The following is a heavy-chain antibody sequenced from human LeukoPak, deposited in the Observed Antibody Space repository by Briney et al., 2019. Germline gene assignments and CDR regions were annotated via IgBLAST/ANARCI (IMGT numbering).Heavy chain of an antibody. CDR1: GFSFTSYW. J-gene: IGHJ4*02. CDR3: ARGLRGGPSGGGLDY. D-gene: IGHD2-15*01. V-gene: IGHV5-10-1*01. CDR2: IDPSDSYT. Sequence: GESLKISCKGSGFSFTSYWISWVRQMPGKGLEWMGRIDPSDSYTNYSPSFQGHVTISVDKSISTAYLQWSSLKASDTAIYYCARGLRGGPSGGGLDYWGQGTLVTVSS.